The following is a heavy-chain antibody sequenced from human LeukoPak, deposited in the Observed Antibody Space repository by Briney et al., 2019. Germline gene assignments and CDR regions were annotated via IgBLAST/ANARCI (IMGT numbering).Heavy chain of an antibody. CDR1: GFTFNYFS. D-gene: IGHD6-13*01. V-gene: IGHV3-48*02. CDR3: ARDRDHSNNWYLFLDY. CDR2: ISSSSNTI. J-gene: IGHJ4*02. Sequence: GGSLRLSCAASGFTFNYFSVNWVRQAPGKGLEWVSYISSSSNTIYYADSVKGRFTISRDNARNSLYLQMNSLRDEDTAVYYCARDRDHSNNWYLFLDYWGQGTLVTVSS.